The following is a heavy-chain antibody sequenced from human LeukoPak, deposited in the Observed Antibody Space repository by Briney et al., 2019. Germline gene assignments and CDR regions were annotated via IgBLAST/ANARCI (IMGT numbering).Heavy chain of an antibody. V-gene: IGHV3-53*01. J-gene: IGHJ4*02. CDR1: AFTVSSNY. CDR2: IYSGSTT. CDR3: AKGSRPGSSGYPNLDH. Sequence: GGSLRLSCAASAFTVSSNYMNWVRQAQGKGLEWVSLIYSGSTTNYADSVKGRFTISRDSSKNTLYLQMNSLRVEDTAVYYCAKGSRPGSSGYPNLDHWGQGTLVTVSS. D-gene: IGHD3-22*01.